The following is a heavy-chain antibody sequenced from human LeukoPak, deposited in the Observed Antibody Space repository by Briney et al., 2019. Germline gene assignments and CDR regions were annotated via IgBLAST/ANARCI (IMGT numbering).Heavy chain of an antibody. CDR1: GFTFGDYA. J-gene: IGHJ4*02. D-gene: IGHD3-22*01. Sequence: GGSLRLSCTASGFTFGDYAMSWFRQAPGKGLEWVGFIRSKAYGGTTEYAASVKGRFTISRDDSKSIAYLQMNSLKTEDTAVYYCTREAYYYDSSGYFENDHWGQGTLVTVSS. CDR2: IRSKAYGGTT. CDR3: TREAYYYDSSGYFENDH. V-gene: IGHV3-49*03.